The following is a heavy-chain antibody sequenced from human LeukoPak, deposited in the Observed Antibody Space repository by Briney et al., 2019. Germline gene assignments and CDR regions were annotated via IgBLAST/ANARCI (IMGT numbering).Heavy chain of an antibody. J-gene: IGHJ4*02. CDR1: GGSISSSSYY. Sequence: SETLSLTCTVSGGSISSSSYYWGWIRQPPGKGLEWIGSIYYSGSTYDNPSLKSRVTISVDTSKNQFSLKLSSVTAADAAVYYCARYYYDSSGYPSSDYWGQGTLVTVSS. V-gene: IGHV4-39*01. D-gene: IGHD3-22*01. CDR2: IYYSGST. CDR3: ARYYYDSSGYPSSDY.